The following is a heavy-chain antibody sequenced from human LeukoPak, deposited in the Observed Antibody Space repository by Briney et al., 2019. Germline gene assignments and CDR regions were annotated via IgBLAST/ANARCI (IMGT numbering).Heavy chain of an antibody. J-gene: IGHJ3*02. V-gene: IGHV3-21*01. CDR2: ISSSSSYI. Sequence: PGGSLRLSCAASGFTVSSNYMSWVRQAPGKGLEWVSSISSSSSYIYYADSVKGRFTISRDNAKNSLYLQMNSLRAEDTAVYYCARDLDYGDYVGAFDIWGQGTMVTVSS. CDR1: GFTVSSNY. D-gene: IGHD4-17*01. CDR3: ARDLDYGDYVGAFDI.